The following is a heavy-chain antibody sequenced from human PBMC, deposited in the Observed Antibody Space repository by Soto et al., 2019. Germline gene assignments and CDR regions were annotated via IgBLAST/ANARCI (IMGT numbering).Heavy chain of an antibody. CDR3: AKLQAYSYGPGAYFAY. CDR2: ISGSGGST. J-gene: IGHJ4*02. CDR1: VVSCSGYA. V-gene: IGHV3-23*01. Sequence: RRLACAGSVVSCSGYARSWGRQAPGKGLEWVSAISGSGGSTDYVDSVKGRFTISRDNSKNTLYLQMNSLRAEDTAVYYCAKLQAYSYGPGAYFAYWGQGTLVTVSS. D-gene: IGHD5-18*01.